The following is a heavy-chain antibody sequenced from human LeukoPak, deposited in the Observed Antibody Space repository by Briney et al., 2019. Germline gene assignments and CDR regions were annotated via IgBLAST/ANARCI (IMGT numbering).Heavy chain of an antibody. D-gene: IGHD1-1*01. J-gene: IGHJ6*02. CDR3: ARDQRGTAGYYYYYGMDV. CDR1: GGSISSGGYS. Sequence: SQTLSPTCAVSGGSISSGGYSWSWIRQPPGKGLEWIGYIYHSGSTYYNPSLKSRVTISVDRSKNQFSLKLSSVTAADTAVYYCARDQRGTAGYYYYYGMDVWGQGTTVTVSS. CDR2: IYHSGST. V-gene: IGHV4-30-2*01.